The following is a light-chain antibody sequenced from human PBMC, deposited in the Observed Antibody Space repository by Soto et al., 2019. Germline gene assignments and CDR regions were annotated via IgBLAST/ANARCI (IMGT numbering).Light chain of an antibody. V-gene: IGKV1-5*03. J-gene: IGKJ1*01. CDR1: QSISDR. CDR2: KAS. Sequence: DFLMTQSPSTLSASVGDRVTITCRASQSISDRLAWYQQKPGNAPKLLIYKASSLQSGVPSRFSGSGSGTEFTLTIISLQPHDFAMYYCQQYNSYRWTFGQGTKVEIK. CDR3: QQYNSYRWT.